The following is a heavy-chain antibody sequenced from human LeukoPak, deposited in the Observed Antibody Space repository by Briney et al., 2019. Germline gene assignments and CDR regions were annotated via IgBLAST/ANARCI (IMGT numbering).Heavy chain of an antibody. Sequence: GGSLRLSCAASGFTFSSYSMNWVRQAPGKGLEWVSSISSSSSYIYYADSVKGRFTISRDNAKNSLYLQMNSLRAEDTAVYYCAKEANYYDSSGYYEAALEDYWGQGTLVTVSS. CDR2: ISSSSSYI. V-gene: IGHV3-21*01. J-gene: IGHJ4*02. CDR3: AKEANYYDSSGYYEAALEDY. CDR1: GFTFSSYS. D-gene: IGHD3-22*01.